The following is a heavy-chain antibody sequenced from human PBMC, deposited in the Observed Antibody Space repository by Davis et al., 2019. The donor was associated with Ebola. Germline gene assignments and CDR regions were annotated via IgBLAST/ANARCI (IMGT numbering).Heavy chain of an antibody. D-gene: IGHD3-16*01. J-gene: IGHJ6*02. V-gene: IGHV3-30-3*01. Sequence: GESLKISCAASGFTFSSYAMHWVRQAPGKGLEWVAVIPYDGSNKYYADSVKGRFTISRDNSKNTLYLQMNSLRAEDTAVYYCARGGGGYYYYYGMDVWGQGTTVTVSS. CDR3: ARGGGGYYYYYGMDV. CDR2: IPYDGSNK. CDR1: GFTFSSYA.